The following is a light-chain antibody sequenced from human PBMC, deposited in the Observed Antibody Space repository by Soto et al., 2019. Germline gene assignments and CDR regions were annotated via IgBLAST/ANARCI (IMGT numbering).Light chain of an antibody. Sequence: QRVLNHAASVTGSPGQSITISCTGTSSDVGGYNYVSWYQQHPGKAPKLMIYDVSNRPSGVSNRFSGSKSGNTASLTISGLQAEDEADYYCSSYPSSSTSYVFGTGTKVTVL. V-gene: IGLV2-14*01. J-gene: IGLJ1*01. CDR1: SSDVGGYNY. CDR2: DVS. CDR3: SSYPSSSTSYV.